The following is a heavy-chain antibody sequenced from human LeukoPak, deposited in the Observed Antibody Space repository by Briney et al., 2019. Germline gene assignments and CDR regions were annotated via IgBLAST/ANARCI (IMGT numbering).Heavy chain of an antibody. D-gene: IGHD3-10*01. CDR2: IYPGDSDT. CDR3: ARQTYYYGSGSYYYNWFDP. V-gene: IGHV5-51*01. Sequence: GESLKISCKGSGYIFTSYWIGWVRQMPGKGLEWMGIIYPGDSDTRYSPSFQGQVTISADKSISTAYLQWSSLKASDTAMYYCARQTYYYGSGSYYYNWFDPWGQGTLVTVSS. J-gene: IGHJ5*02. CDR1: GYIFTSYW.